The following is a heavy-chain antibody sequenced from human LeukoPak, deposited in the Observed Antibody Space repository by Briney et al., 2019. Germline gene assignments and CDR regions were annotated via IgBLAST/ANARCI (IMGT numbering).Heavy chain of an antibody. J-gene: IGHJ3*01. CDR1: GLTFSTYW. V-gene: IGHV3-74*01. CDR2: IDPDGNT. Sequence: PGGSLRLSCAASGLTFSTYWMHWVRQAPGKGLVWVSRIDPDGNTVYVDSVRGRFTVSRDNAKNTLYLQMNSLRVEDTAVYYCASFWGQGTTVTVSP. CDR3: ASF.